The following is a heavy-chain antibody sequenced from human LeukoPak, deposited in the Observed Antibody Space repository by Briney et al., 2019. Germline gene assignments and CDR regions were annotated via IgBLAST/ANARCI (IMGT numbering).Heavy chain of an antibody. CDR1: GGSISSYF. J-gene: IGHJ4*02. D-gene: IGHD6-19*01. Sequence: SETLSLTCTVSGGSISSYFWSWIRQPAGKGLEWIGRIYTSGSTNYNPSLKSRVTMSVDTSKNQFSLKLSSVTAADSAVYYCARGTAVAATDYWGQGTLVTVSS. V-gene: IGHV4-4*07. CDR3: ARGTAVAATDY. CDR2: IYTSGST.